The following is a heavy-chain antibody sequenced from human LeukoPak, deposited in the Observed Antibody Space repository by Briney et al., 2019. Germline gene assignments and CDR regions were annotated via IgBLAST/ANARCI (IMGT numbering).Heavy chain of an antibody. Sequence: PGRSLRLSWAVSRFSLSDYYMSWIRQAPGKGLEWVAYISSRSGTKFYAHSVKGRFTISRDNSENSLSLQMNGLTAEDPAVYYCACRLEVGPTWAYFDSWGQGTLVSVSS. J-gene: IGHJ4*02. CDR2: ISSRSGTK. CDR3: ACRLEVGPTWAYFDS. CDR1: RFSLSDYY. D-gene: IGHD1-26*01. V-gene: IGHV3-11*01.